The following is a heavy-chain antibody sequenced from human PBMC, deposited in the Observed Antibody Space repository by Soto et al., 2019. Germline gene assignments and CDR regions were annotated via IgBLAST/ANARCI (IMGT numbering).Heavy chain of an antibody. CDR2: IYYSGST. Sequence: SETLSLTCTVSGGSISSGGYYWSWIRQHPGKGLEWIGYIYYSGSTYYNPSLKSRVTISVDTSKNQFSLKLSSVTAADTAVYYCARDGLAPGLNHWYYFDYWGQGTLVTVSS. J-gene: IGHJ4*02. CDR3: ARDGLAPGLNHWYYFDY. D-gene: IGHD3-9*01. CDR1: GGSISSGGYY. V-gene: IGHV4-31*03.